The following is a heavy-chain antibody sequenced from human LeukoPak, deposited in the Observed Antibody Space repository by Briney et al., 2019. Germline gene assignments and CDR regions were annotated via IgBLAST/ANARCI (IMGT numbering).Heavy chain of an antibody. V-gene: IGHV3-30*03. J-gene: IGHJ4*02. CDR2: VSYDGSNK. CDR1: GVAFSSYG. Sequence: PGGSLSLSCAASGVAFSSYGMHWVRQAPGKGLEWVAVVSYDGSNKYYADSVKGRFTISRDNSNNTLYLQMNSLRAEDTAVYHCARDWEIFDYSGQGTLVTVSS. CDR3: ARDWEIFDY. D-gene: IGHD1-26*01.